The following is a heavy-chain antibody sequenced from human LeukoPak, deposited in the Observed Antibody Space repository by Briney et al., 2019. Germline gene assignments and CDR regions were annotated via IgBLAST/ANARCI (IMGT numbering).Heavy chain of an antibody. CDR3: AKDAYGGATFFYYMDV. J-gene: IGHJ6*03. V-gene: IGHV3-9*01. CDR1: GFTFDDYA. Sequence: GGSLRLSCAGSGFTFDDYAMHWVRQTPGKGLEWVSGISWNSGNIAYADFVGGRFTISRVNAKNSLSLQMNSLSDEDTAVYYCAKDAYGGATFFYYMDVWGKGTTVTVSS. D-gene: IGHD2/OR15-2a*01. CDR2: ISWNSGNI.